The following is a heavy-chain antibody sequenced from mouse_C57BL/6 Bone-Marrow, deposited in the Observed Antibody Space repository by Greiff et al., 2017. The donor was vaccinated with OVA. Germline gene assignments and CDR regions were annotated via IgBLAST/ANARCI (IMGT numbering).Heavy chain of an antibody. Sequence: EVQLVESGGDLVKPGGSLKLSCAASGFTFSSYGMSWVRQTPDKRLEWVATISSGGSYTYYPDSVKGRFTISRDNAKNTLYLQMSSLKSEDTAMYYCARRSLRRRGFYYAMDYWGQGTSVTVSS. CDR3: ARRSLRRRGFYYAMDY. CDR2: ISSGGSYT. V-gene: IGHV5-6*01. J-gene: IGHJ4*01. D-gene: IGHD2-12*01. CDR1: GFTFSSYG.